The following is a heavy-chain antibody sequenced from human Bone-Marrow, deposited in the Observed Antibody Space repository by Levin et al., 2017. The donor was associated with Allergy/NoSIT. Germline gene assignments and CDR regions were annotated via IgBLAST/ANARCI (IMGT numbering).Heavy chain of an antibody. CDR1: GFTFSNAW. CDR2: IKSKTDGGTT. V-gene: IGHV3-15*01. Sequence: LSLTCAASGFTFSNAWMSWVRQAPGKGLEWVGRIKSKTDGGTTDYAAPVKGRFTISRDDSKNTLYLQMNSLKTEDTAVYYCTTLRRSGTIDYWGQGTLVTVSS. D-gene: IGHD1-1*01. J-gene: IGHJ4*02. CDR3: TTLRRSGTIDY.